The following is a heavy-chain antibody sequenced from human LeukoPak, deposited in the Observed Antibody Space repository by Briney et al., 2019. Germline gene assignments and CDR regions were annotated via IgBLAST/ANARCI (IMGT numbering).Heavy chain of an antibody. V-gene: IGHV5-51*01. Sequence: GESLKISCKGSGYSFTTYWIGWVRQMPGKGLEWMGIIYPGDSDTRYSPSFQGQVTISVDKSINTAYLQWSSLKASDTAMYYCARQEKRGGVFDVFDIWGKGTMVTVSS. CDR2: IYPGDSDT. CDR1: GYSFTTYW. J-gene: IGHJ3*02. D-gene: IGHD3-16*01. CDR3: ARQEKRGGVFDVFDI.